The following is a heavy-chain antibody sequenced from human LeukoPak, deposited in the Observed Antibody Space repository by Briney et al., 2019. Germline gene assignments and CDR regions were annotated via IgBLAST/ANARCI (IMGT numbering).Heavy chain of an antibody. Sequence: SQTLSLTCTVSGGSLSSGGYYWSWIRQHPGKGLEWIGYIYYSGSTYYNPSLKSRVTISVDTSKNQFSLKLSSVTAADTAVYYCARLAPNYYYDSSGSLDIWGQGTMVTVSS. V-gene: IGHV4-31*03. CDR3: ARLAPNYYYDSSGSLDI. CDR1: GGSLSSGGYY. CDR2: IYYSGST. D-gene: IGHD3-22*01. J-gene: IGHJ3*02.